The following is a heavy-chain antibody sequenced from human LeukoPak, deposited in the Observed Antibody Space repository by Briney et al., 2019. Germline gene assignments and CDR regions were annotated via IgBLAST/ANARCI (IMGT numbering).Heavy chain of an antibody. V-gene: IGHV3-74*01. CDR3: AKDGTGYSTYYFDY. J-gene: IGHJ4*02. D-gene: IGHD3-22*01. CDR1: GFTFSSYW. CDR2: IKTDGSTT. Sequence: GGSLRLSCAVSGFTFSSYWMHWVRQAPGKGLVWVSHIKTDGSTTAYADSVKGRFTISRDNSKNTLYLEMNSLRADDTAVYYCAKDGTGYSTYYFDYWGQGTQVTVSS.